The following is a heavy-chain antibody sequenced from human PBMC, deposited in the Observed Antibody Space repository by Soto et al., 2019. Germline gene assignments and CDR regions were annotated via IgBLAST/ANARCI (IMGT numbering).Heavy chain of an antibody. J-gene: IGHJ6*02. CDR3: ARDSWLLYHYRLAG. CDR2: IYHSGST. Sequence: PETLSLTCAVSGGSISSSNWWSWVRQPPGKGLEWIGEIYHSGSTNYNPSLKSRVTISVDKSKNQFSLKLSSVTAADTAVYYWARDSWLLYHYRLAGCGQGTTVTVPS. D-gene: IGHD3-22*01. CDR1: GGSISSSNW. V-gene: IGHV4-4*03.